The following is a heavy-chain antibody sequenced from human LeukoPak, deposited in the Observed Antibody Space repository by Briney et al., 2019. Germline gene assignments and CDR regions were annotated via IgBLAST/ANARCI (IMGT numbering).Heavy chain of an antibody. CDR3: ARDPYYDFWSGPHLFDY. D-gene: IGHD3-3*01. V-gene: IGHV3-30*07. CDR2: LSYDGNNE. J-gene: IGHJ4*02. Sequence: GGSLRLSCAASGFTFSSLAMNWVRQTPGKGLEWVAGLSYDGNNERYADSVKGRFTVSRDNSKNTLILQMNSLRAEDTAVYYCARDPYYDFWSGPHLFDYWGQGTLVTVSS. CDR1: GFTFSSLA.